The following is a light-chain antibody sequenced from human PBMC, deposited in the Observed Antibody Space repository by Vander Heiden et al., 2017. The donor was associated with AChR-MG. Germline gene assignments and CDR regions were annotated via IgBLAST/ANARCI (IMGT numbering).Light chain of an antibody. CDR2: DVS. CDR1: SSDVGGYNF. J-gene: IGLJ3*02. CDR3: SSYTSSSSRV. V-gene: IGLV2-14*03. Sequence: QSALTQPASVSGSPGQSITISCTGTSSDVGGYNFVSWYQQDPGKAPKLIMYDVSNRPSGVSNRVSGSKSGNTASLTISGLQAEDEADYDCSSYTSSSSRVFGGGTKLTVL.